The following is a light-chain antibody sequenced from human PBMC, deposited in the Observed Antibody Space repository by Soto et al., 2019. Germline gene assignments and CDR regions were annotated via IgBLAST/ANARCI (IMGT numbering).Light chain of an antibody. Sequence: QSVLTQPASVSGSPGQSITISCTGTSSVVGGYNYVSSYQQHPGKAPKLMIYDVSNRPSGVSNRFSGSKSGNTASLTISGPQAEDEADYYCSSYTSSSTQVFGTGTKVTVL. V-gene: IGLV2-14*01. CDR1: SSVVGGYNY. J-gene: IGLJ1*01. CDR3: SSYTSSSTQV. CDR2: DVS.